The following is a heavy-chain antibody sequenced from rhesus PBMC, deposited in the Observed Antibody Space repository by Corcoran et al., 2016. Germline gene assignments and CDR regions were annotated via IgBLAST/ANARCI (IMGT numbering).Heavy chain of an antibody. CDR1: GGSISGYYY. Sequence: QVQLQQWGEGLVKPSETLSLTCAVYGGSISGYYYWSWIRQPPGKGLAWIGYIYGNSASTNYNPPLKNRVTISKDTSKNQFSLKLSSVTAADTAGDYWAREGIAAAGTGYYGLDSWGQGVVVTVSS. D-gene: IGHD6-25*01. V-gene: IGHV4-73*01. CDR2: IYGNSAST. CDR3: AREGIAAAGTGYYGLDS. J-gene: IGHJ6*01.